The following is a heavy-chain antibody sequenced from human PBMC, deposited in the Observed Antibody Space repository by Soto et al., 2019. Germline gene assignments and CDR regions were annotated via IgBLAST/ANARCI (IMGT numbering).Heavy chain of an antibody. CDR1: GFTFSSYA. CDR2: ISGSGGST. CDR3: AKGAIFGVVYSDGMDV. D-gene: IGHD3-3*01. V-gene: IGHV3-23*01. Sequence: GGSLRLSCAASGFTFSSYAMSWVRQAPGKGLEWVSAISGSGGSTYYADSVKGRFTISRDNSKNTLYLQMNSLRAEDTAVYYCAKGAIFGVVYSDGMDVWGQGTTVTVSS. J-gene: IGHJ6*02.